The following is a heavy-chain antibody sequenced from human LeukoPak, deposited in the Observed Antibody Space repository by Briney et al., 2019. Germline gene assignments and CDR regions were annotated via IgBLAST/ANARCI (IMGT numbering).Heavy chain of an antibody. J-gene: IGHJ6*02. Sequence: GGSVQVSCKASGYTCTGYYMHWVRHAPGQGLEWMGWINPNSGGTNYAQKFQGCVTMTRDTSISTAYMELSRLRSDDTAVYYCARGGYSSGWYGGRASYYYGMDVWGQGTTVTVSS. D-gene: IGHD6-19*01. CDR2: INPNSGGT. CDR1: GYTCTGYY. CDR3: ARGGYSSGWYGGRASYYYGMDV. V-gene: IGHV1-2*04.